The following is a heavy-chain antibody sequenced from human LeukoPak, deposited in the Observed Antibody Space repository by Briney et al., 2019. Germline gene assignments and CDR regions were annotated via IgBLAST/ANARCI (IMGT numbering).Heavy chain of an antibody. D-gene: IGHD2-15*01. V-gene: IGHV3-11*04. J-gene: IGHJ4*02. CDR1: GFTFSDYY. CDR2: ISSSGSTI. CDR3: ARDGARHCTDGSCTVY. Sequence: GGSLRLSCAASGFTFSDYYMSWIRQAPGKGLEWVSYISSSGSTIYYADSVEGRFTISRDNAKNSLYLQMNSLRVEDTAVYYCARDGARHCTDGSCTVYWGQGTLVPVSS.